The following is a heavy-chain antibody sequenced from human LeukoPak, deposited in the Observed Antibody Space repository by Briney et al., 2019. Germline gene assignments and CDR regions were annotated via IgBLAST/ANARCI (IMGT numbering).Heavy chain of an antibody. J-gene: IGHJ4*02. D-gene: IGHD6-19*01. V-gene: IGHV3-23*01. CDR3: ATAVASSSGWYADY. Sequence: GGSLRLSWVGSGFTSIAYALTWARKAPGKGLEWVSGISGGGVTTYYADSVKGRFTISRDNSKNTLYLQMNSLRADDTAVYYCATAVASSSGWYADYWGQGTLVTVSS. CDR1: GFTSIAYA. CDR2: ISGGGVTT.